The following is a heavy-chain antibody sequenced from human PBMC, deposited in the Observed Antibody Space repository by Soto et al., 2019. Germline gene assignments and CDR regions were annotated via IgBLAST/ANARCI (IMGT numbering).Heavy chain of an antibody. J-gene: IGHJ6*03. CDR1: GYSFTSYW. CDR3: ARLGTDIVVVPAPAGNYYYYMYV. D-gene: IGHD2-2*01. Sequence: GESLKISCKGSGYSFTSYWIGWVRQMPGKGLEWMGIIYPGDSDTRYSPSFQGQVTISADKSISTAYLQWSSLKPSDTAMYYCARLGTDIVVVPAPAGNYYYYMYVWGKGTKVTVSS. CDR2: IYPGDSDT. V-gene: IGHV5-51*01.